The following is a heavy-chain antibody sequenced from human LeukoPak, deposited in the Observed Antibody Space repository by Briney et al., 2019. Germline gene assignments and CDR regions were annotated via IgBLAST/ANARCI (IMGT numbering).Heavy chain of an antibody. J-gene: IGHJ4*02. CDR2: VYSYSGST. CDR3: ARRFDS. V-gene: IGHV4-39*07. Sequence: NPSETLSLTCTVTGDSITSSSYYWGWIRQPPGMGLEWIGTVYSYSGSTYYNPSLESRVTISVDTSKNQFSLKLTSVTAADTAVYYCARRFDSWGQGTLVTVSS. CDR1: GDSITSSSYY.